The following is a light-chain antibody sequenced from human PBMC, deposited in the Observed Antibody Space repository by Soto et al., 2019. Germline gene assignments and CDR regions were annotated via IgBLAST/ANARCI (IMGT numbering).Light chain of an antibody. CDR2: GAS. Sequence: EIVLTQSPGTLSLSPGERATLSCRASQSVSSNYLAWYQQKSGQAHRLLIYGASSRATGIPDRFSGSGSGTDFTLTISRLEPEDFAVYYCQQYGGSPRTFGQGTKVEIK. V-gene: IGKV3-20*01. CDR1: QSVSSNY. J-gene: IGKJ1*01. CDR3: QQYGGSPRT.